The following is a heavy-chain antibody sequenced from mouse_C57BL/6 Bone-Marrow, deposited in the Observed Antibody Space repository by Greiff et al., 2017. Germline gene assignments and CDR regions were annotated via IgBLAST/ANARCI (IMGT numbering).Heavy chain of an antibody. Sequence: EVHLVESGGGLVKPGGSLKLSCAASGFTFSSYAMSWVRQTPEKRLEWVATISDGGSYTYYPDNVKGRFTISRDNAKNNLYLQMSHLKSEDTAMYYCARETGGSSWYAMDYWGQGTSVTVSS. J-gene: IGHJ4*01. D-gene: IGHD1-1*01. CDR2: ISDGGSYT. CDR1: GFTFSSYA. V-gene: IGHV5-4*01. CDR3: ARETGGSSWYAMDY.